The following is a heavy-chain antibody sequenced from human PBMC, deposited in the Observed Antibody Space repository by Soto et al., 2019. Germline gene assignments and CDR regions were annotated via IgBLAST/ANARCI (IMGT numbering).Heavy chain of an antibody. Sequence: SVKVSCKASGGTFSSYTISWVRQAPGQGLEWMGRIIPILGIANYAQKFQGRVTITADKSTSTAYMELSSLRSEDTAVYYCARFSSDFGVVIYLDSWGQGTLVTVSS. CDR2: IIPILGIA. D-gene: IGHD3-3*01. CDR3: ARFSSDFGVVIYLDS. CDR1: GGTFSSYT. J-gene: IGHJ4*02. V-gene: IGHV1-69*02.